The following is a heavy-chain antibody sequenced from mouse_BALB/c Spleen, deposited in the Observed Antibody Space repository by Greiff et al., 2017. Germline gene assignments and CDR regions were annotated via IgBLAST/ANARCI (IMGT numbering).Heavy chain of an antibody. CDR3: ARGDRYPYCAMDY. CDR1: GFTFSSYS. CDR2: ISSGGST. Sequence: DVKLVESGGGLVKPGGSLKLSCAASGFTFSSYSMSWVRLTPEKRLEWVASISSGGSTYYPDSVKGRFTISRDNARNILYLQMSSLRSEDTAMYYCARGDRYPYCAMDYWGQGTSVTVSS. J-gene: IGHJ4*01. D-gene: IGHD2-14*01. V-gene: IGHV5-6-5*01.